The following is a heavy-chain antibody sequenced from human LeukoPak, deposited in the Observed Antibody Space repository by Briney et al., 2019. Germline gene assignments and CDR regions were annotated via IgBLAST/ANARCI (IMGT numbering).Heavy chain of an antibody. CDR1: GFTFSSYS. CDR3: ARLMVREVDYYFDY. V-gene: IGHV3-21*01. J-gene: IGHJ4*02. Sequence: PGGSLRLSCAASGFTFSSYSMSWVRQAPGKGLEWVSSINSSSSNNYYADSVRGRFTISRDNAKNSLYLQMNGMSAEDTAVYDCARLMVREVDYYFDYWGQGTLVTVSS. D-gene: IGHD3-10*01. CDR2: INSSSSNN.